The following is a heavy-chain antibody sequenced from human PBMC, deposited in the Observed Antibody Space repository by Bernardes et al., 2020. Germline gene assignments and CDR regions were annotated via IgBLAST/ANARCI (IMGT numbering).Heavy chain of an antibody. Sequence: VGSLRLSCAASGFTFSSYSMNWVRQAPGKGLEWVSSISSSSSYIYYADSVKGRFTISRDNAKNSLYLQMNSLRAEDTAVYYCARRGDEENIIDYWGQGTLVTVSS. V-gene: IGHV3-21*01. D-gene: IGHD3-10*01. CDR2: ISSSSSYI. CDR3: ARRGDEENIIDY. CDR1: GFTFSSYS. J-gene: IGHJ4*02.